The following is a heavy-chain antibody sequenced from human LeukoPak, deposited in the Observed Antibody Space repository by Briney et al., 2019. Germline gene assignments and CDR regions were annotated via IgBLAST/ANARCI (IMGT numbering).Heavy chain of an antibody. D-gene: IGHD6-13*01. V-gene: IGHV3-7*01. CDR1: EFIFSGYW. CDR3: ARDGFVGAADY. CDR2: IKQDGSEK. J-gene: IGHJ4*02. Sequence: GGSLRLSCAASEFIFSGYWMNWVRQAPGKGLEWVANIKQDGSEKQYVDSVRGRFTISRDNAKNPLYLQMNSLRVEDTAVYYCARDGFVGAADYWGQGTLVTVSS.